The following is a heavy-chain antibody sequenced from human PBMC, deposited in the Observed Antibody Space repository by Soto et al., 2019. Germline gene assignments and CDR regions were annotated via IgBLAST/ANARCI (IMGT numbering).Heavy chain of an antibody. D-gene: IGHD5-18*01. CDR2: VNIYEGST. Sequence: QVQLVQSGAEVRKPGASVKVSCKASGYSFTSYGITWVRQAPGQGLERMGWVNIYEGSTNYAQKFQGRVTMTTDTSTSTVYLEVRSLRSDDTAMYYCARERGGYAYGDYWGQGTLVTVSS. J-gene: IGHJ4*02. CDR1: GYSFTSYG. V-gene: IGHV1-18*01. CDR3: ARERGGYAYGDY.